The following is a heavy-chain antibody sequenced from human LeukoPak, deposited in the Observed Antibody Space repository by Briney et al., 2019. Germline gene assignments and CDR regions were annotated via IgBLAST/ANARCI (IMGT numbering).Heavy chain of an antibody. V-gene: IGHV3-23*01. CDR3: AKDLGWELPAEAY. J-gene: IGHJ4*02. CDR1: GFTFEKYV. Sequence: GGSLRLSCVASGFTFEKYVMNWVRQAPGKGPEWLATIYGSGVSISYADSVKGRFTISRENSNTTLYLQMNSLRAEDTAMYFCAKDLGWELPAEAYWGQGILVTVSS. CDR2: IYGSGVSI. D-gene: IGHD1-26*01.